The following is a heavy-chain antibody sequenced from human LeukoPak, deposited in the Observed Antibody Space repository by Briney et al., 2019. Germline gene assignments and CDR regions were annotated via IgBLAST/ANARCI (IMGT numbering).Heavy chain of an antibody. CDR2: ISASGGST. Sequence: GGSLRLSCAASGFTFSNYAMTWVRQTPGRGLEWVSLISASGGSTYYADSVKGRFTISRDDSKSTLYLQMNNLRVEDTAVYYCAKKEGSTWYGLDFQHWGQGSLVTVSS. J-gene: IGHJ1*01. D-gene: IGHD6-13*01. CDR3: AKKEGSTWYGLDFQH. CDR1: GFTFSNYA. V-gene: IGHV3-23*01.